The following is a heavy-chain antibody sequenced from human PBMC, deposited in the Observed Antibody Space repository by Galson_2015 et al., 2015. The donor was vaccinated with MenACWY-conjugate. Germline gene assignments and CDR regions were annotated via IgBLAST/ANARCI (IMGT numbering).Heavy chain of an antibody. CDR2: ISGSGHTM. CDR1: GFTFSDYY. J-gene: IGHJ5*02. Sequence: SLRLSCAASGFTFSDYYMTWVRQTPGKGLEWVSYISGSGHTMYNGDSVKGRFTIPRDNAKTPLYLQMASLGAEDAAVYYCARELPLVAVGVTPGWFDTWQEGILATVSS. CDR3: ARELPLVAVGVTPGWFDT. V-gene: IGHV3-11*01. D-gene: IGHD2-15*01.